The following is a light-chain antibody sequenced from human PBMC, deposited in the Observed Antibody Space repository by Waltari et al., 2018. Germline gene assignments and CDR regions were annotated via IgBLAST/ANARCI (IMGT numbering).Light chain of an antibody. CDR3: AAWDGSLSGVV. CDR1: SSNIGNNA. V-gene: IGLV1-36*01. CDR2: YDD. J-gene: IGLJ2*01. Sequence: QSVLTQPPSVSEAPRQRVTISCSGNSSNIGNNAVNWYQQLPGKAPKLLIYYDDLRPSGVSGRFSGSKSGTSASLAISGLQSEDEADYYCAAWDGSLSGVVFGGGTKLTVL.